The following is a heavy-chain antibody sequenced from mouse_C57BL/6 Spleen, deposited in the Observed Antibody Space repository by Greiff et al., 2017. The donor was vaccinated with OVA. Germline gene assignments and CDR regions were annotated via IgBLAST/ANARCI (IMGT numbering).Heavy chain of an antibody. CDR1: GFTFSSYG. Sequence: EVKLVESGGDLVKPGGSLKLSCAASGFTFSSYGMSWVRQTPDKRLEWVATISSGGSYTYYPDSVKGRFTISRDNAKNTLYLQMSSLKSEDTAMYYCARGRHSAMDYWGQGTSVTVAS. V-gene: IGHV5-6*01. CDR3: ARGRHSAMDY. CDR2: ISSGGSYT. D-gene: IGHD1-2*01. J-gene: IGHJ4*01.